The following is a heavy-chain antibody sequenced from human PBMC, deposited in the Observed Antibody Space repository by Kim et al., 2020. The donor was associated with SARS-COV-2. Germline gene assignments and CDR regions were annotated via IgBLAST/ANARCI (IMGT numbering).Heavy chain of an antibody. CDR3: ARAIPTASGRITMIVVGWFDP. CDR1: GYTFTSYG. D-gene: IGHD3-22*01. V-gene: IGHV1-18*01. CDR2: ISAYNGNT. J-gene: IGHJ5*02. Sequence: ASVKVSCKASGYTFTSYGISWVRQAPGQGLEWMGWISAYNGNTNYAQKLQGRVTMTTDTSTSTAYMELRSLRSDDTAVYYCARAIPTASGRITMIVVGWFDPWGQGTLVTVSS.